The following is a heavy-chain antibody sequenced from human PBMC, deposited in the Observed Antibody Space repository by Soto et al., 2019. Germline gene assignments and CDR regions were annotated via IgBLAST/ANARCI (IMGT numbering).Heavy chain of an antibody. J-gene: IGHJ5*02. D-gene: IGHD1-26*01. CDR3: ARWISGGYSDWFDP. Sequence: QVQLVQPGAEVKKPGASVKVSCKASGYNFMRYGFTWVRQAPGHGLEWMGWINVDNGETKYPQKIQGRVTMTTDTSTSTVYMELRSLTSDDTAVYYCARWISGGYSDWFDPWGHGTLVTVSS. V-gene: IGHV1-18*04. CDR1: GYNFMRYG. CDR2: INVDNGET.